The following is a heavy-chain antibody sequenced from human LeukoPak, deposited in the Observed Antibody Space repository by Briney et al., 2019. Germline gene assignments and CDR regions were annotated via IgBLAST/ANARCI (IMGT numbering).Heavy chain of an antibody. CDR2: IYYSGST. D-gene: IGHD3-22*01. V-gene: IGHV4-39*07. CDR3: ARSRGSSGIYFDY. Sequence: SETLSLPCTVSGGSISSSSYYWGWIRQPPGKGLEWIGSIYYSGSTYYNPSLKSRVTISVDTSKNQFSLKLSSVTAADMAVYYCARSRGSSGIYFDYWGQGTLVTVSS. CDR1: GGSISSSSYY. J-gene: IGHJ4*02.